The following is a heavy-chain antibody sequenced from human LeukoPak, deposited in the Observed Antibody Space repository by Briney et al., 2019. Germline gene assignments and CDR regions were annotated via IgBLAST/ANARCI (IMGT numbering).Heavy chain of an antibody. V-gene: IGHV3-23*01. Sequence: PGGSLRLSCAASGFTFSSYAMSWVRQAPGKGLEWVSAIRDSGSSTHYADSVKGRFTTSRDNSKNTLFWQMNSLRAEDTAIYYCAKYGPQDSGSSHFDYWGQGALVTVSS. D-gene: IGHD1-26*01. J-gene: IGHJ4*02. CDR3: AKYGPQDSGSSHFDY. CDR2: IRDSGSST. CDR1: GFTFSSYA.